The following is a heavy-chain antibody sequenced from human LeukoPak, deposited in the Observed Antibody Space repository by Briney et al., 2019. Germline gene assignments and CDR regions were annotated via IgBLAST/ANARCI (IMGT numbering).Heavy chain of an antibody. CDR3: ARDRAYGSGPPISGAWLDP. CDR1: GGSISSGSYY. V-gene: IGHV4-61*02. J-gene: IGHJ5*02. Sequence: SQTLSLTCTVSGGSISSGSYYWSWIRQPAGKGLEWIGRIYTSGSTNYNPSLKSRVTISVDTSKNQFSLKLSSVTAADTAVYYCARDRAYGSGPPISGAWLDPWGQGTLVTVSS. CDR2: IYTSGST. D-gene: IGHD3-10*01.